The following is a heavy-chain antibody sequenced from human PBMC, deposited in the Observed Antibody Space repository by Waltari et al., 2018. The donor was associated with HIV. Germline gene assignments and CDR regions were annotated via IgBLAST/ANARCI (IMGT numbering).Heavy chain of an antibody. CDR3: ARDIVSGSYLGFDY. J-gene: IGHJ4*02. CDR2: IDYRGST. CDR1: GGSVRSGSYY. Sequence: QVQLQESGPGLVKPSETLSLTCTVSGGSVRSGSYYWSWIRQPPGKGLEWIGYIDYRGSTNYNPTLKSRVTISVDTSKNQFSLKLSSVTAADTAVYYCARDIVSGSYLGFDYWGQGTLVTVSS. D-gene: IGHD1-26*01. V-gene: IGHV4-61*01.